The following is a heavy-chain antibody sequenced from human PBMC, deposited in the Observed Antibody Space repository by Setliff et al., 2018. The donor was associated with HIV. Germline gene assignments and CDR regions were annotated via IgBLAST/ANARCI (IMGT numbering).Heavy chain of an antibody. CDR2: ISSDGSNE. Sequence: GESLRLSCAASGFTFSSYAMQWVRQAPGKGLEWVAVISSDGSNEYYADSVKGRFTISRDNSKNTLYVQMNSLRAEDTAVYYCARDQLAMVRRNGMDVWGQGTTVTVSS. CDR1: GFTFSSYA. J-gene: IGHJ6*02. V-gene: IGHV3-30*04. CDR3: ARDQLAMVRRNGMDV. D-gene: IGHD3-10*01.